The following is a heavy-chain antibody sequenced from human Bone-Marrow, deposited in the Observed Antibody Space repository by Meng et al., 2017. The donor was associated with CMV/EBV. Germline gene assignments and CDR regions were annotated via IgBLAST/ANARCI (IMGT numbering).Heavy chain of an antibody. J-gene: IGHJ4*02. V-gene: IGHV3-7*01. Sequence: GGSLRLSCVASGFAFSSYWMAWVRQAPGKGPEWVANIRPDGSDKYYLDSVKGRFTISRDNARNSLYLQLNSLRVEDAALYYCARYGVVAATDDWGQGTRVTGSS. CDR1: GFAFSSYW. CDR3: ARYGVVAATDD. D-gene: IGHD1-26*01. CDR2: IRPDGSDK.